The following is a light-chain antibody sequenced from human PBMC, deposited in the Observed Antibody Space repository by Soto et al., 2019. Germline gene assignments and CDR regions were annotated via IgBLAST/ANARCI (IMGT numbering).Light chain of an antibody. CDR1: QSVSSYS. CDR2: GAS. CDR3: QQYGSSGT. V-gene: IGKV3-20*01. J-gene: IGKJ1*01. Sequence: IVLTQCPGTLSLSPGERATLSCRASQSVSSYSLAWYQQKPGQAPRLLIGGASSRATGIPDRFSGSGSGTDFTLTISRLEPEDFAVYYCQQYGSSGTFGQGTKVDIK.